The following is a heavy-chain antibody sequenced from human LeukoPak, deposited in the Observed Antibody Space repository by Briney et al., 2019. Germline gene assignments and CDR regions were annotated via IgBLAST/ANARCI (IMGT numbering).Heavy chain of an antibody. J-gene: IGHJ4*02. CDR3: ARVLNNYDSSGYSAADY. V-gene: IGHV3-33*01. CDR2: ILYDGSNK. CDR1: GFSFSAYG. Sequence: PGRSLRLSCAASGFSFSAYGMHWVRQAPGKGLDWVAVILYDGSNKDYADSVKGRFTISRDNSKNTLYLQMNSLRAEDTAVYYCARVLNNYDSSGYSAADYWGQGTLVTVSS. D-gene: IGHD3-22*01.